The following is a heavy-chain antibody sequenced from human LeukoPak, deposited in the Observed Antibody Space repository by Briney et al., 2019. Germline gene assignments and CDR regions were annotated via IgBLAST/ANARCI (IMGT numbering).Heavy chain of an antibody. CDR1: GYSFTSYW. V-gene: IGHV5-51*01. D-gene: IGHD3-10*01. J-gene: IGHJ3*02. CDR2: IYPGDSDT. CDR3: ARQVDSLITMVRGVINAEWALDI. Sequence: GESLKISCKGSGYSFTSYWIGWVRQMPGKGLEWMGIIYPGDSDTRYSPSFQGQVTISADKSISTAYLQWSSLKASDTAMYYCARQVDSLITMVRGVINAEWALDIWGQGTMVTVSS.